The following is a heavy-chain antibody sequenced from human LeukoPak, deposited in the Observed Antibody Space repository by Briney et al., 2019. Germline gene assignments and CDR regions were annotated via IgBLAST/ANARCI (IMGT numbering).Heavy chain of an antibody. V-gene: IGHV1-18*01. CDR3: ARAADWNYSLYYYYYMDV. CDR1: GYTFTSYG. Sequence: ASVKVSCKASGYTFTSYGISWVRQAPGQGLEWMGWISAYNGNTNYAQKLQGRVTMTTDTSTSTAYMELSRLRSDDTAVYYCARAADWNYSLYYYYYMDVWGKGTTVTVSS. CDR2: ISAYNGNT. J-gene: IGHJ6*03. D-gene: IGHD1-7*01.